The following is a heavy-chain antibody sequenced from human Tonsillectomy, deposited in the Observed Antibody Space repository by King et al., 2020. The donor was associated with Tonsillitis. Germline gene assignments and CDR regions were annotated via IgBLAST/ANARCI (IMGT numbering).Heavy chain of an antibody. V-gene: IGHV1-2*02. CDR1: GYTFTGYY. J-gene: IGHJ4*02. CDR3: ARDSDNFWSGSRAAPDD. CDR2: LNPNSGGT. D-gene: IGHD3-3*01. Sequence: QLVQSGAEVKKPGASVKVSCKASGYTFTGYYMYWVRQAPGQGLEWMGWLNPNSGGTNYAQKFQGRVTMTRDTSISTVYMELGRLRSDDTAVYYCARDSDNFWSGSRAAPDDGGQGTLVTVSS.